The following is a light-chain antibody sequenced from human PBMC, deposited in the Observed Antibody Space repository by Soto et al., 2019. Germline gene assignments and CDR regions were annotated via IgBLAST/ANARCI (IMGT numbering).Light chain of an antibody. J-gene: IGKJ2*01. CDR3: QQYGTSPYT. V-gene: IGKV3-20*01. Sequence: ENVLTQSPGTLSLSPGEGATLSCRASQSVTNNCLAWYRQKPGQPPSLLIYGSSSRAAGVPDRFSGSGSGTDFTLTISRLEPEDFAVYHCQQYGTSPYTFGQGTKLEI. CDR2: GSS. CDR1: QSVTNNC.